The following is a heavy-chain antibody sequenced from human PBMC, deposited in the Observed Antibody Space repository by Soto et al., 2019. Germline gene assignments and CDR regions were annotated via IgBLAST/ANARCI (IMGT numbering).Heavy chain of an antibody. J-gene: IGHJ4*02. Sequence: ASVKVSCKASGYTFTSQNMHWVRQAPGQGLEWMGVIDPSIGTTTYAQKFQGRVTMTSDTSTSSVYMEVSSLRSEDTAVYYCISTLGARFDYWGQGTLVTVSS. CDR1: GYTFTSQN. CDR3: ISTLGARFDY. D-gene: IGHD1-26*01. V-gene: IGHV1-46*03. CDR2: IDPSIGTT.